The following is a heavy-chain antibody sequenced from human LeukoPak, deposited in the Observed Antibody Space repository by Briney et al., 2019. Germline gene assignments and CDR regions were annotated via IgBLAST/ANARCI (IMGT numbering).Heavy chain of an antibody. Sequence: PSETLSLTCTVSGGSISSSSYYWGWIRQPPGKGLEWIGSIYYSGSTYYNPSLKSRLTMSADTSKNQFSLNLRSVTAADTAIYYCARDRVDSSGYYYYYGIDVWGQGTAVTVSS. CDR3: ARDRVDSSGYYYYYGIDV. D-gene: IGHD3-22*01. CDR2: IYYSGST. CDR1: GGSISSSSYY. V-gene: IGHV4-39*07. J-gene: IGHJ6*02.